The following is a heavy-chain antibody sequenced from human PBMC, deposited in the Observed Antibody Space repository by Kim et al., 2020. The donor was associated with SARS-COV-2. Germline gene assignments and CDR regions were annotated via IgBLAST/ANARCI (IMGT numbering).Heavy chain of an antibody. J-gene: IGHJ4*02. CDR2: IRSKAYGGTT. CDR1: GFTFGDYA. V-gene: IGHV3-49*03. D-gene: IGHD3-10*01. CDR3: TFRITMVRGGFDY. Sequence: GGSLRLSCTASGFTFGDYAMSWFRQAPGKGLEWVGFIRSKAYGGTTEYAASVKGRFTISRDDSKNIAYLQMNSLKTEDTAVYYCTFRITMVRGGFDYWGQGTLVTVSS.